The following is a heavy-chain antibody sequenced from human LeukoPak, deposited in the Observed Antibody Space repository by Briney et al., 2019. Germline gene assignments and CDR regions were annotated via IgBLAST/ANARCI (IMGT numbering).Heavy chain of an antibody. CDR1: GFTFTSAW. D-gene: IGHD1-26*01. CDR2: VKSKSDGGTT. CDR3: TTLGANGH. V-gene: IGHV3-15*01. J-gene: IGHJ4*02. Sequence: GGSLRLSCAASGFTFTSAWMSWVRQAPGKGLEWLGRVKSKSDGGTTDYAAPVKGRFTISRDDSKSTVYLQMDSLKTEDTALYYCTTLGANGHWGQGTLVTVSS.